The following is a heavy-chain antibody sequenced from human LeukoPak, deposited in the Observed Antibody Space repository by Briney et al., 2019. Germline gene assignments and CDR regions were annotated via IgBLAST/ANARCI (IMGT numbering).Heavy chain of an antibody. CDR1: GYTFTSYG. CDR3: ARHTVNNYHYYGMDV. D-gene: IGHD4-17*01. CDR2: ISAYNGNT. J-gene: IGHJ6*02. V-gene: IGHV1-18*01. Sequence: ASVKVSCKASGYTFTSYGISWVRQAPGQGLEWMGWISAYNGNTNYAQKLQGRVTMTTDTSTSTAYMELRSLRSDDTAVYYCARHTVNNYHYYGMDVWGQGTTVTVSS.